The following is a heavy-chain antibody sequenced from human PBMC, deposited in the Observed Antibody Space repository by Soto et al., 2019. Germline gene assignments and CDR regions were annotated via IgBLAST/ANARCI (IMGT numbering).Heavy chain of an antibody. V-gene: IGHV3-23*01. CDR1: GFTFSSYA. J-gene: IGHJ4*02. CDR3: AKRGSGSYFDY. D-gene: IGHD1-26*01. Sequence: EVQLLESGGGLVQPGGSLRLSCAASGFTFSSYAMNWVRQAPGKGLEWVSVISGSGGSTYYADSVKGRFSISRDSSKNTLYLQMTSLRAEDTAVYYCAKRGSGSYFDYWGQGTLVTVSS. CDR2: ISGSGGST.